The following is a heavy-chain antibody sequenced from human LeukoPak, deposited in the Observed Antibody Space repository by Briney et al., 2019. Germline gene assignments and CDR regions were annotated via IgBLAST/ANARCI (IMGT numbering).Heavy chain of an antibody. CDR1: GFTFSSYG. V-gene: IGHV3-30*18. J-gene: IGHJ4*02. D-gene: IGHD1-7*01. CDR2: ISYDGSNK. CDR3: AKAGYNWNYYY. Sequence: PGGSLRLSCAASGFTFSSYGMPWVRQAPGKGLEWVAVISYDGSNKYYADSVKGRFTISRDNSKNTLYLQMNSLRAEDTAVYYCAKAGYNWNYYYWGQGTLVTVSS.